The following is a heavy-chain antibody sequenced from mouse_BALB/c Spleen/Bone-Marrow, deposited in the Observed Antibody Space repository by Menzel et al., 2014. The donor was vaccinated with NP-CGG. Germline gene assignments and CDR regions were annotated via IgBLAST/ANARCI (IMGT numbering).Heavy chain of an antibody. D-gene: IGHD2-4*01. Sequence: VQLQQSGAELVKPGASVKLSCTASGFNIKDTYMHWVKQRPEQGLEWIGRIDPANGNTKYDPKFQGKATITADTSSNTAYLQLNSLTSEDTAVYYCAVYDYEGFAYWGQGTLVTVSA. CDR1: GFNIKDTY. CDR3: AVYDYEGFAY. CDR2: IDPANGNT. J-gene: IGHJ3*01. V-gene: IGHV14-3*02.